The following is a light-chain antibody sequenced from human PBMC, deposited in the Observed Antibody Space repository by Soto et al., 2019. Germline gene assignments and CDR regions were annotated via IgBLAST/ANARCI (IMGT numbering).Light chain of an antibody. CDR1: QIVSTSY. J-gene: IGKJ1*01. CDR3: QHYGSSPQT. Sequence: EIVLTQSPGSLSLSPGERATLSCRASQIVSTSYLAWYQQKPGQAPRLLMYETSSRATGIPDRFSGSGSGTDFTLTISRLEPEDFAVYYCQHYGSSPQTFGQGTKVEI. CDR2: ETS. V-gene: IGKV3-20*01.